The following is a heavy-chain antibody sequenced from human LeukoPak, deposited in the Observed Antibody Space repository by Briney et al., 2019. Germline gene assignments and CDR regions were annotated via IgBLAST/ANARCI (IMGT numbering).Heavy chain of an antibody. CDR2: IYYSGST. D-gene: IGHD3-22*01. CDR1: GGSISSYY. V-gene: IGHV4-59*01. J-gene: IGHJ3*02. Sequence: SETLSPTCTVSGGSISSYYWSWIRQPPGKGLEWIGYIYYSGSTNYKPSLKSRVTISVDTSKNQFSLKLNSVTAADTAVYYCARRGRITMIVVVISFGAFDIWGQGTMVTVSS. CDR3: ARRGRITMIVVVISFGAFDI.